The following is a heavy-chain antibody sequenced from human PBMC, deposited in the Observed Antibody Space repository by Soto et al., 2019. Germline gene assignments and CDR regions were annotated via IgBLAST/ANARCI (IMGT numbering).Heavy chain of an antibody. CDR2: INHSGIT. D-gene: IGHD2-2*03. CDR1: GGSFMGYS. J-gene: IGHJ6*02. V-gene: IGHV4-34*01. Sequence: QVQLQQWGAGLLKPSETLSFTWVVNGGSFMGYSWAWVRLPPGRGLGGMEEINHSGITDSNPSLKSRVTISVDGSRNQFSLNLTSVTAADTAVYFCARARSSVPSRRGIGYYGMDVWGQGTTVTVSS. CDR3: ARARSSVPSRRGIGYYGMDV.